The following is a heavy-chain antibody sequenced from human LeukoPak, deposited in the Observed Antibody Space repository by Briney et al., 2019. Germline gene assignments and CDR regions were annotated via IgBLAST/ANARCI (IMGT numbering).Heavy chain of an antibody. CDR1: GFTFSNYG. CDR2: ISGSGGTT. V-gene: IGHV3-23*01. Sequence: GGTLRLSCAASGFTFSNYGMSWVRQPPGKGLEWVSGISGSGGTTYYADSVKGRFTISRDDSKNTLYLQMNSLRAEDTAVYYCANRGYNYGLDAFDIWGQGTMVTVSS. CDR3: ANRGYNYGLDAFDI. D-gene: IGHD5-18*01. J-gene: IGHJ3*02.